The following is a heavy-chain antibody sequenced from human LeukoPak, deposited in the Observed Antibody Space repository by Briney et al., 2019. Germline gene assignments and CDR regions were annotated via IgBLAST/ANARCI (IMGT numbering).Heavy chain of an antibody. CDR3: ARGGYYGSGSYEYFDY. CDR1: GFTFSFYG. Sequence: PGGSLRLSCAASGFTFSFYGMHWVRQAPAKGLEAVAFITYGGSNKYYAESVKGRFTISRDNSKSTLYLQMNSLRAEDTAVYYCARGGYYGSGSYEYFDYWGQGTLVTVSS. V-gene: IGHV3-30*02. J-gene: IGHJ4*02. CDR2: ITYGGSNK. D-gene: IGHD3-10*01.